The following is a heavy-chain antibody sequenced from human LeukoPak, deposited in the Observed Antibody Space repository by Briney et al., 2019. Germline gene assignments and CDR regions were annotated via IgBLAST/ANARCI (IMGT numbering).Heavy chain of an antibody. J-gene: IGHJ4*02. CDR2: ITSTSTHI. CDR3: TRDFEY. CDR1: GFTFSSYE. V-gene: IGHV3-21*06. Sequence: GGSLRLFCEASGFTFSSYEMNWVRRAPGKGLEWVSSITSTSTHIYYADSVKGRFTISRDNAKNSLYLQMNSLRGDDTAVYYCTRDFEYWGQGTLVTVSS.